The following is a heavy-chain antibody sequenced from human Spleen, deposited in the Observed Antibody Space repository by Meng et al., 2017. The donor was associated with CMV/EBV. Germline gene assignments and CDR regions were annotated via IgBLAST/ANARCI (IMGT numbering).Heavy chain of an antibody. CDR1: A. V-gene: IGHV1-69*05. D-gene: IGHD2-2*01. J-gene: IGHJ5*02. CDR3: AKTALRVGYCSSTSCYQAGWFDP. CDR2: IIPIFGTA. Sequence: ASSWVRQAPGQGLEWMGGIIPIFGTANYAQKFQGRVTITTDESTSTAYMELSSLRSEDTAVYYCAKTALRVGYCSSTSCYQAGWFDPWGQGTLVTVSS.